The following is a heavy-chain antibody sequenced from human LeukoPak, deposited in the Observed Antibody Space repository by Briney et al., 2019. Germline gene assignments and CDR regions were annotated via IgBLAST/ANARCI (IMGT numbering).Heavy chain of an antibody. V-gene: IGHV4-59*01. J-gene: IGHJ4*02. D-gene: IGHD3-16*01. Sequence: SETLSLTCTGAGGSISSSSCSWIRQPPGKGLEWIGYIFSSGTSYNPSLKSRVTISGDTSKNQFSLKLSSVTAADTAVYYCARGWGYFDYWGRGTLVTVSS. CDR1: GGSISSSS. CDR2: IFSSGT. CDR3: ARGWGYFDY.